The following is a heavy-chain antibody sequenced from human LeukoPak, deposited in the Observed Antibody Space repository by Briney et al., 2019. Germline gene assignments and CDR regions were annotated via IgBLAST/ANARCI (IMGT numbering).Heavy chain of an antibody. V-gene: IGHV1-2*02. CDR3: ARDRGARLSAYYYYMDV. CDR2: INPNSGDT. Sequence: ASVKVSCKASGYTFTGYYIHWVRQAPGQGLEWMGWINPNSGDTNYAQKLQGRVTMTRDTSISTAYMELSRLRSDDTAVYYCARDRGARLSAYYYYMDVWGKGTTVTVSS. J-gene: IGHJ6*03. D-gene: IGHD2/OR15-2a*01. CDR1: GYTFTGYY.